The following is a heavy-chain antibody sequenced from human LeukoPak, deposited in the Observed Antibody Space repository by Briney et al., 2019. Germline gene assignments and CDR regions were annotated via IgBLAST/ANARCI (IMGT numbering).Heavy chain of an antibody. CDR1: GFTFSSFA. CDR2: NTGSVG. CDR3: ARGSDLGSYNELEY. J-gene: IGHJ4*02. Sequence: PGGSLRLSCAASGFTFSSFAMSWVRQAPGKGLEWVSGNTGSVGYYANSVKGRFTISRDNSKNTLYLQMNSLGAEDTATYYCARGSDLGSYNELEYWGQGTLVTVSS. D-gene: IGHD3-10*01. V-gene: IGHV3-23*01.